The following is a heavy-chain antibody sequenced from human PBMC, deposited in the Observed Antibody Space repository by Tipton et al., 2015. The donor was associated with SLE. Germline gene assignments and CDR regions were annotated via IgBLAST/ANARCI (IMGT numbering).Heavy chain of an antibody. J-gene: IGHJ1*01. Sequence: TLSLTCTVSGASISSGGYYWSWIRQHPGKGLEYIGYIYHSGNTYYNPSLRSRVRISVDTSVNQFSLDLSSVTAADTAVYYCARVSGSLRNFQDWGQGTLVTVSS. CDR1: GASISSGGYY. CDR2: IYHSGNT. V-gene: IGHV4-31*03. D-gene: IGHD4-17*01. CDR3: ARVSGSLRNFQD.